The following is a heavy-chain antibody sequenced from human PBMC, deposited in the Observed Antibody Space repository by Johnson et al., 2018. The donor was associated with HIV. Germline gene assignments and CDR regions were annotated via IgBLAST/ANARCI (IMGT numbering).Heavy chain of an antibody. V-gene: IGHV3-30-3*01. CDR1: GFIFDDYT. J-gene: IGHJ3*02. CDR2: ISYDGSNT. D-gene: IGHD5-18*01. CDR3: EILPSGYSRDAFDI. Sequence: VQLVESGGGVVQPGGSLRLSCAASGFIFDDYTMHWVRQAPGKGLEWVAVISYDGSNTYYANSVQGRFTISRDNSKNTLYLQRNSLRPEDTAVYYCEILPSGYSRDAFDIWGQGTMVIVSS.